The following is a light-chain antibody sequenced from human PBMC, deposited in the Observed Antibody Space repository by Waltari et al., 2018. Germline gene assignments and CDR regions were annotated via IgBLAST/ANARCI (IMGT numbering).Light chain of an antibody. J-gene: IGLJ2*01. V-gene: IGLV3-27*01. Sequence: SFELPQTSSLSVSPGQTVRISCSGAGLAHKFSWWFQQKPGQAPVLIIFRDTERPSGIPERFSGSSSGTTATLIIRGAQVEDEGDYYCYAAADNNLGVFGGGTKVTVL. CDR2: RDT. CDR1: GLAHKF. CDR3: YAAADNNLGV.